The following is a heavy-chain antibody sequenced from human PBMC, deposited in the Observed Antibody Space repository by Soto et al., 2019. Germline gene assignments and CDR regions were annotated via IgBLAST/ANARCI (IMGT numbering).Heavy chain of an antibody. J-gene: IGHJ3*02. CDR3: ASPPYDFWSGYDAFDI. CDR2: ISYDGSNK. V-gene: IGHV3-30-3*01. CDR1: GFTFSSYA. D-gene: IGHD3-3*01. Sequence: GGSLRLSCAASGFTFSSYAMHWVRQAPGKGLEWVAVISYDGSNKYYADSVKGRFTISRDNSKNTLYLQMNSLRAEDTAVYYCASPPYDFWSGYDAFDIWGQGTMVTVSS.